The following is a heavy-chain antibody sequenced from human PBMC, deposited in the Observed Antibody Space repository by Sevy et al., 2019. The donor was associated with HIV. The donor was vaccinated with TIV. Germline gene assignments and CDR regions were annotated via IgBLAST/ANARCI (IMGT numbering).Heavy chain of an antibody. V-gene: IGHV4-34*01. CDR1: GGSFSGYY. CDR2: INHSGST. CDR3: ARGCIAAAGTGWFDP. Sequence: SETLSLTCAVYGGSFSGYYWSWIRQPPGKGLEWIGEINHSGSTNYNPSLKSRVTISVDTSKNQFSLKLSSVTAADTAVYYCARGCIAAAGTGWFDPWGQGTLVTVSS. J-gene: IGHJ5*02. D-gene: IGHD6-13*01.